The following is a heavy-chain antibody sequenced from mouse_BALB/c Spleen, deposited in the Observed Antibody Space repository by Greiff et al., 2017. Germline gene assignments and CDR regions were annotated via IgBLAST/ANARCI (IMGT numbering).Heavy chain of an antibody. Sequence: EVQLQQSGPELVKPGASVKIPCKASGYTFTDYNMDWVKQSHGKSLEWIGDRKPNNGGTIYNQKFKGKATLTVDKSSSTAYMELRSLTSEDTAVYYCARMYASSWLFDSSAHRPPLTLSS. CDR1: GYTFTDYN. CDR3: ARMYASSWLFDS. D-gene: IGHD1-1*01. CDR2: RKPNNGGT. V-gene: IGHV1-18*01. J-gene: IGHJ2*01.